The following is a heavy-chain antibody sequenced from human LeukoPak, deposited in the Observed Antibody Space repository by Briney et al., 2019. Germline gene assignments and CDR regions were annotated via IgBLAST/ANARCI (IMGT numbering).Heavy chain of an antibody. D-gene: IGHD1-14*01. J-gene: IGHJ6*03. CDR3: ARVSNHRPYYYYYMDV. CDR2: ISISGSTI. Sequence: GGSLRLSCAASGFTFNSFEMNWVRQAPGKGLEWVSYISISGSTIYYADSVKGRFTISRDNAKNSLYLQMNSLRAEDTAVYYCARVSNHRPYYYYYMDVWGKGTTVTISS. CDR1: GFTFNSFE. V-gene: IGHV3-48*03.